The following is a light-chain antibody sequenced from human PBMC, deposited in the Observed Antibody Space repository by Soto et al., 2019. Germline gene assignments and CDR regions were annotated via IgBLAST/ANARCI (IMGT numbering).Light chain of an antibody. CDR1: TGAVTSGHY. V-gene: IGLV7-46*01. J-gene: IGLJ3*02. CDR2: DTN. CDR3: LLSYSGARV. Sequence: QTVVTQEPSLTVSPGGTVTLTCGSSTGAVTSGHYPYWFQQKPGQAPRTLIYDTNNKHSWTPARFSGSLLGGKAALTLSGAQPEDEAEYYCLLSYSGARVFGGGPKVTVL.